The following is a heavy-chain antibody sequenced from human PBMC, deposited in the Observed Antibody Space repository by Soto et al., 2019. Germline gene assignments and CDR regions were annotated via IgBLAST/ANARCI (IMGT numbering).Heavy chain of an antibody. J-gene: IGHJ3*02. Sequence: EVQLLESGGGLGQPGGSLRLSCAASGFTFGSYVMTWVRQAPGKGLEWVSGINTSGGSTYYADSVKGRFTISRDNSKNTLYLQMNSLRAEDTAVYYCAKTYWLPRDAFDIWGQGTLLTVSS. CDR3: AKTYWLPRDAFDI. D-gene: IGHD2-8*02. V-gene: IGHV3-23*01. CDR1: GFTFGSYV. CDR2: INTSGGST.